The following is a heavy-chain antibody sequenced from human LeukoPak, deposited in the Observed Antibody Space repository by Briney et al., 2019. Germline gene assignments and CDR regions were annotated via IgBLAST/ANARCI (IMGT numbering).Heavy chain of an antibody. V-gene: IGHV3-23*01. D-gene: IGHD3-10*01. CDR1: GFTFSSYA. CDR3: AKYFASGSYYKLPH. J-gene: IGHJ1*01. CDR2: ISGSGAYT. Sequence: GGSLRLSCAASGFTFSSYAMSWVRQAPGEGLGWVSTISGSGAYTYYADSVKGRFTISRDNSKNTLYLQMNSLRAEDTAVYYCAKYFASGSYYKLPHWGQGTLVTVSS.